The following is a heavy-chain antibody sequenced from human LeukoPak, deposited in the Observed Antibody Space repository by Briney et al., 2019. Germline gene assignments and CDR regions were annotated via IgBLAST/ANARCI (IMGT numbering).Heavy chain of an antibody. CDR3: ARAGYYHPYYYYYMDV. CDR2: INPNSGGT. J-gene: IGHJ6*03. CDR1: GYTFTGYY. V-gene: IGHV1-2*02. Sequence: GASVKVSCKASGYTFTGYYMHWVRQAPGQGLEWMGWINPNSGGTNYAQKFQGRVTMTRDTSNSTAYMELSRLRSDDTAVYYCARAGYYHPYYYYYMDVWGKGTTVTISS. D-gene: IGHD3-22*01.